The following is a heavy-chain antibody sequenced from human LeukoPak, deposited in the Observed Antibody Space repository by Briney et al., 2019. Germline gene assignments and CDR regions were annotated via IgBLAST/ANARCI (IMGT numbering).Heavy chain of an antibody. J-gene: IGHJ5*02. CDR1: GGSFSGYY. D-gene: IGHD4-17*01. CDR3: ARHLIYYGDYRGRNWFDP. V-gene: IGHV4-34*01. Sequence: SETLSLTCAVYGGSFSGYYWSWIRQPPGKGLEWIGEINHSGSTNYNPSLKSRVTISVDTSKNQFSLKLSSVTAADTAVYYCARHLIYYGDYRGRNWFDPWGQGTLVTVSS. CDR2: INHSGST.